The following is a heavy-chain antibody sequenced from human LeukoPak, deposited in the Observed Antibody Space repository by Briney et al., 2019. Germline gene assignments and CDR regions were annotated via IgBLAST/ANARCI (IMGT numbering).Heavy chain of an antibody. CDR2: ISYDGSNK. V-gene: IGHV3-30*18. D-gene: IGHD3-10*01. Sequence: GGSLRLSYAASGFSFRSHGMHWVRQAPGKGLEWVAVISYDGSNKYYEDSVKGRFTISRDNSKNTLYLQMNSLRAEDTAVYYCAKDRDGSGNYGMDVWGQGTTVTVSS. CDR3: AKDRDGSGNYGMDV. J-gene: IGHJ6*02. CDR1: GFSFRSHG.